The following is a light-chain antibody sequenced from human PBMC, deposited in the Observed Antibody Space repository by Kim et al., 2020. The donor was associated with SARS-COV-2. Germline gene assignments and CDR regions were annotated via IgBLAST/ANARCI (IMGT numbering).Light chain of an antibody. CDR1: NIGSKS. CDR3: QVWDSSSDHVV. CDR2: YDS. V-gene: IGLV3-21*04. J-gene: IGLJ2*01. Sequence: APGKAARITCGGNNIGSKSVHWYQQKPGQAPGLVIYYDSDRPSGIPERFSGSNSGNTATLTISRVEAGDEADYYCQVWDSSSDHVVFGGGTQLTVL.